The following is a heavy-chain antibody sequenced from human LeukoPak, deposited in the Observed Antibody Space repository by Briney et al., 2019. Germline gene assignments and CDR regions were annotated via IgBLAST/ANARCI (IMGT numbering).Heavy chain of an antibody. D-gene: IGHD3-10*01. V-gene: IGHV4-34*01. CDR3: AREKTLLWFGESRFDP. J-gene: IGHJ5*02. CDR1: GGSFSGYY. Sequence: PSEALSLTCAVYGGSFSGYYWSWIRQPPGKGLEWIGEINHSGSTNYNPFLKSRVTISVDTSKNQFSLKLSSVTAADTAVYYCAREKTLLWFGESRFDPWGQGTLVTVSS. CDR2: INHSGST.